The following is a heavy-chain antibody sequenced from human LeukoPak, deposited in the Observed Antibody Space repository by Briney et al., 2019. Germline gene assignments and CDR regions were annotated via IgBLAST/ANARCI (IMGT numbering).Heavy chain of an antibody. V-gene: IGHV4-59*01. Sequence: PSETLSPTCTVSGGSISSYYWSWIRQPPGKGLEWIGYIYYSGSTNYNPSLKSRVTISVDTSKNQFSLKLSSVTAADTAVYYCARAHSSSWYKDGMDVWGQGTTVTVSS. CDR3: ARAHSSSWYKDGMDV. J-gene: IGHJ6*02. CDR1: GGSISSYY. CDR2: IYYSGST. D-gene: IGHD6-13*01.